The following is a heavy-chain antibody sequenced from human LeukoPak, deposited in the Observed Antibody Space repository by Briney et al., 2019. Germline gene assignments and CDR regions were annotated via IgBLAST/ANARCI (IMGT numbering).Heavy chain of an antibody. J-gene: IGHJ4*02. V-gene: IGHV1-8*01. Sequence: ASVKVSCKASGYTFTSYDINWVRQATGQRPEWMGWMSPNSGDTGYAQKFQDRVTMTRNTSISTAYMELSSLRSDDTAAYYCARGPPNWGYDYWGPGTLVTVSS. CDR1: GYTFTSYD. CDR3: ARGPPNWGYDY. D-gene: IGHD7-27*01. CDR2: MSPNSGDT.